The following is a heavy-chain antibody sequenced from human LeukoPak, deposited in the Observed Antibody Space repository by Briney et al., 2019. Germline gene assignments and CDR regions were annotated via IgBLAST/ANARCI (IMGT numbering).Heavy chain of an antibody. V-gene: IGHV3-53*01. CDR3: ARTTVVSRYFDY. CDR2: IYSGGST. J-gene: IGHJ4*02. CDR1: GDSISSSY. Sequence: ETLSLTCTVSGDSISSSYWSWVRQAPGKGLEWVSVIYSGGSTYYADSVKGRFTISRDNSKDTLYLQMNSLRAEDTAVYYCARTTVVSRYFDYWGQGTLVTVSS. D-gene: IGHD4-23*01.